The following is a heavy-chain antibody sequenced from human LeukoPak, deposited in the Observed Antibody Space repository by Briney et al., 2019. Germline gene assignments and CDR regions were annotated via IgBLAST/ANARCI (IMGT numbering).Heavy chain of an antibody. CDR3: ARERQNKDFWSGGDY. J-gene: IGHJ4*02. Sequence: GGSLRLSCAASGFTVSTNYMSWVRQAPGKGLEWVANIKQDGSEKYYVDSVKGRFTNSRDNAKNSLYLQMNTLRPEDTAVYYCARERQNKDFWSGGDYWGQGTLVTVSS. CDR1: GFTVSTNY. D-gene: IGHD3-3*01. V-gene: IGHV3-7*01. CDR2: IKQDGSEK.